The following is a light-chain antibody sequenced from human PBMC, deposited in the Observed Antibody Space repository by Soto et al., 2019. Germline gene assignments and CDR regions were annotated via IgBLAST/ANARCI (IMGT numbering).Light chain of an antibody. Sequence: DIQXTQSPYSLSASVGDRVTITXRASQGLRNYLAWYQQKPGKAPKFLIYAASTLQSGGPSRFSGSGSGTDFTRTISSLQPEDVATYYGQKYNSAPQTFGQGTRLEIK. CDR1: QGLRNY. V-gene: IGKV1-27*01. CDR2: AAS. J-gene: IGKJ5*01. CDR3: QKYNSAPQT.